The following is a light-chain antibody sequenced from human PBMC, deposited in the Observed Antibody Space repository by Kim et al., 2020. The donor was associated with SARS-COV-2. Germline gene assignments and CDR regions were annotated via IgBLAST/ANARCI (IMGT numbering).Light chain of an antibody. V-gene: IGLV4-69*02. CDR1: SGHSSYA. Sequence: QLVLTQSPSASASLGASVKLTCTLSSGHSSYAIAWHQQQPEKGPRFLMKVNSDGSHSRGDGIPDRFSGSSSGCDRYLTISSLQSEDEADYYCQTWLTALRVFGGGTKVTVL. J-gene: IGLJ3*02. CDR3: QTWLTALRV. CDR2: VNSDGSH.